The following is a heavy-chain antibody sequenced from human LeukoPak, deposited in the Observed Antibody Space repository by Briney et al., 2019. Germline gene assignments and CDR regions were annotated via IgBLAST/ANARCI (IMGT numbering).Heavy chain of an antibody. D-gene: IGHD5/OR15-5a*01. CDR3: ARDRVYPDY. Sequence: GASVKVSCKASGYTFTSYAMHWVRQAPGQRLEWMGWINAGYGNTKYSQKFQGRVTITRDTSASTAYMELSSLRSEDTAVYYCARDRVYPDYWGQGTLVTVSS. CDR1: GYTFTSYA. CDR2: INAGYGNT. J-gene: IGHJ4*02. V-gene: IGHV1-3*01.